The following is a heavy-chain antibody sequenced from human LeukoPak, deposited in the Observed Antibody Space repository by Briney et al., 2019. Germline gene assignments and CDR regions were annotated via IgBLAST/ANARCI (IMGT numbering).Heavy chain of an antibody. CDR1: GGSINSYY. Sequence: SETLSLTCTVSGGSINSYYWSWIRQPPGKGLEWIGYIYTSGSTNYNPSLKSRVTISVDTSKNQFSLKLSSVTAADTAVYYCARHPNLGYYYYMDVWGKGTTVTVSS. CDR3: ARHPNLGYYYYMDV. D-gene: IGHD2-8*01. CDR2: IYTSGST. J-gene: IGHJ6*03. V-gene: IGHV4-4*09.